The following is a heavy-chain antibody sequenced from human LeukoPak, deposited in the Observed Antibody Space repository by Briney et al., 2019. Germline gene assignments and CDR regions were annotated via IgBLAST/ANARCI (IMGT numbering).Heavy chain of an antibody. J-gene: IGHJ4*02. V-gene: IGHV3-30*04. Sequence: PGGSLRLSCAASGFTFSRYSMHWVRQAPGKGLEWVAVISYDGSNKYYVDSVKGRFTISRYNDKYTLNPQLKSKRPKSTAIDYCPRGLKFYYDSRPSPGMYWGRGTLVSVFS. CDR2: ISYDGSNK. CDR3: PRGLKFYYDSRPSPGMY. CDR1: GFTFSRYS. D-gene: IGHD3-22*01.